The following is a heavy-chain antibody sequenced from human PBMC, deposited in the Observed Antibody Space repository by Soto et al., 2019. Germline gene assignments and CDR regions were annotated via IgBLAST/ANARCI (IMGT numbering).Heavy chain of an antibody. CDR2: ISGSGGTT. CDR1: GFTFSSYA. D-gene: IGHD2-15*01. V-gene: IGHV3-23*01. J-gene: IGHJ4*02. CDR3: VRGQGIVMFPVPVGIVNRPKPTGFDY. Sequence: EVQLLESGGGLARPGGALRLCCTASGFTFSSYAMTWVRQAPGKGLAWVSGISGSGGTTHYTDAVKGRFTVSRDNSNNTVCLQMNSLRVEDTAVYYCVRGQGIVMFPVPVGIVNRPKPTGFDYWGQGTLVTVST.